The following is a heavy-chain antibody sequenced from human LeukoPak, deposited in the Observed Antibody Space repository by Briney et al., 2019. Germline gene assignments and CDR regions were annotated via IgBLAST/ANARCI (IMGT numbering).Heavy chain of an antibody. D-gene: IGHD3-10*01. Sequence: SETLSLTCTVSGGSISSGGYYWRWIRQHPGKGLEWIGYIYYSGSTYYNPSLKSRVTISVDTSKNQFSLKLSSVTAADTAVYYCARDRITMVRGARTNYMDVWGKGTTVTVSS. CDR1: GGSISSGGYY. V-gene: IGHV4-31*03. J-gene: IGHJ6*03. CDR3: ARDRITMVRGARTNYMDV. CDR2: IYYSGST.